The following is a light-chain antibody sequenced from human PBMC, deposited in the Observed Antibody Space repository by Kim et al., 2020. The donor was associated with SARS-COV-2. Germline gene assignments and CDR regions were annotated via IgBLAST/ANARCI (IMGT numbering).Light chain of an antibody. Sequence: PAERPPLSCRASQRVGRSYFAWYQQKPGQAPRLLIYGASSRATGIPDRFSGSGSGTDFTLTISRLEPEDFAVYYCQQYGSSPYTFGQGTKLEI. V-gene: IGKV3-20*01. J-gene: IGKJ2*01. CDR3: QQYGSSPYT. CDR1: QRVGRSY. CDR2: GAS.